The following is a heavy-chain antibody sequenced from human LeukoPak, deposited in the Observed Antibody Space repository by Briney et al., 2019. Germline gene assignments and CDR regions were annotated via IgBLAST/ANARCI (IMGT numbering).Heavy chain of an antibody. CDR1: GFTFSSYS. D-gene: IGHD3-22*01. Sequence: GGSLRLSCAASGFTFSSYSMNWVRQAPGKGLEWVSSISSSSSYIYYADSVKGRFTISRDNAKNSLYLQMNSLRAEDTAVYYCARGLFRYYDSSGYQGYWGQGTLVTVSS. V-gene: IGHV3-21*01. CDR3: ARGLFRYYDSSGYQGY. CDR2: ISSSSSYI. J-gene: IGHJ4*02.